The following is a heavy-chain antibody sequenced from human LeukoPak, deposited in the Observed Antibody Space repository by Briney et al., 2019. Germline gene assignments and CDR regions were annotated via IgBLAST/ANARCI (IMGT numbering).Heavy chain of an antibody. V-gene: IGHV4-31*03. D-gene: IGHD3-10*01. Sequence: SQTLSLTCTVSGGSISSGGYYWSWIRQHPGKGLGWIGYIYYSGSTYYNPSLKSRVTISVDTSKNQFSLKLSSVTAADTAVYYCAREIRALYYGSGSYGMDVWGQGTTVTVSS. CDR2: IYYSGST. J-gene: IGHJ6*02. CDR1: GGSISSGGYY. CDR3: AREIRALYYGSGSYGMDV.